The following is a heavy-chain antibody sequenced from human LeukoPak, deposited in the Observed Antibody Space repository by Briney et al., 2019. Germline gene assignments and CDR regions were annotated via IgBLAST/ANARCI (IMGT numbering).Heavy chain of an antibody. V-gene: IGHV3-49*03. CDR3: TRDREVGRYYYYYYYMDV. D-gene: IGHD2-2*01. Sequence: GGSLRLSCTASGFTFGDYAMSWFRQAPGKGLEWVGFIRSKAFGGTTEYAASVKGRFTISRDDSKSIAYLQMNSLKTEDTAVYYCTRDREVGRYYYYYYYMDVWGKGTTVTISS. J-gene: IGHJ6*03. CDR1: GFTFGDYA. CDR2: IRSKAFGGTT.